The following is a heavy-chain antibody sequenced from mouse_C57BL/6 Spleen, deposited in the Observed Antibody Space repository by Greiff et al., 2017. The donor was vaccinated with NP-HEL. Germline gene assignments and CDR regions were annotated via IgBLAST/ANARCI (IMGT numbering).Heavy chain of an antibody. CDR1: GYTFTSYW. Sequence: VQLQQPGAELVKPGASVKLSCKASGYTFTSYWMHWVKQRPGQGLEWIGMIHPNSGSTNYNEKFKSKATLTVDKSSSTAYMQLSSLTSEDSAVYCCARSAYDGYPWYFDVWGTGTTVTVSS. V-gene: IGHV1-64*01. CDR2: IHPNSGST. CDR3: ARSAYDGYPWYFDV. D-gene: IGHD2-3*01. J-gene: IGHJ1*03.